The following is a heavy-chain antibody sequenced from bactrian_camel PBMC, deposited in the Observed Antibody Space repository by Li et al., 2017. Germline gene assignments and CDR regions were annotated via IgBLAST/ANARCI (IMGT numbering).Heavy chain of an antibody. CDR2: NGGTST. CDR3: TKDRAGFSWPGVGGADFEY. CDR1: GFTFSSST. D-gene: IGHD5*01. Sequence: HVQLVESGGGLVQPGGSLRLSCAASGFTFSSSTMTWVRQAPGKGLEWVSSNGGTSTFYADSVKGRFTISRDNAENTLYLQLNSLKTEDTAMYYCTKDRAGFSWPGVGGADFEYWGQGTQVTVS. J-gene: IGHJ6*01. V-gene: IGHV3S1*01.